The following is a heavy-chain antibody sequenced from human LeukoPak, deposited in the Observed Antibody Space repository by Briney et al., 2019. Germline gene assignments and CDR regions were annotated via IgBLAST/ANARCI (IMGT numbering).Heavy chain of an antibody. CDR3: ARYEQQLALDY. CDR2: IYTSGST. CDR1: GGSISNNY. Sequence: SETLSLTCTVSGGSISNNYWNCIRQPAGKGLEWIGRIYTSGSTNYNPSLKSRVTISVDKSKNQFSLKLSSVTAADTAAYYCARYEQQLALDYWGQGTLVTVSS. D-gene: IGHD6-13*01. J-gene: IGHJ4*02. V-gene: IGHV4-4*07.